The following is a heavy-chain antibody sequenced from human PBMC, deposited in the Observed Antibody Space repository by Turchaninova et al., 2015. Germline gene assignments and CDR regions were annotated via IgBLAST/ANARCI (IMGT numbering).Heavy chain of an antibody. D-gene: IGHD3-22*01. J-gene: IGHJ5*02. CDR1: SLTSRNRW. V-gene: IGHV3-15*01. Sequence: EVQLVESGGGLVKPGWSLRPSCAASSLTSRNRWMSRVRQAHGSGVEWVGRIKSKPDGGTTDYAAPVKGRFTISRDDSKNTLYLQMNSLKTEDTALYYCTTDPYDSTVYPWGQGTLVIVSS. CDR2: IKSKPDGGTT. CDR3: TTDPYDSTVYP.